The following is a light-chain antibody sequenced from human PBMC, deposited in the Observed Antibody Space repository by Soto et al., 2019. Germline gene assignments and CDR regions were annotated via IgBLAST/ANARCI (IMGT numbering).Light chain of an antibody. J-gene: IGKJ1*01. Sequence: EIVLTQSPAALSVSPGGRATLSCRASQDVMYDLAWYQQKPGQAPRLLVYGASTRATDAPPRFRGSGSGREFSLTISSLQSEDVAVYYCQQYYSSPPTFGQGTKVEIK. CDR3: QQYYSSPPT. CDR2: GAS. CDR1: QDVMYD. V-gene: IGKV3-15*01.